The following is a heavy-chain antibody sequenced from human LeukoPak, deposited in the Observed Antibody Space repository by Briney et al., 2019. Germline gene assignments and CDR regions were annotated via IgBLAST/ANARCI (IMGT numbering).Heavy chain of an antibody. V-gene: IGHV4-59*01. J-gene: IGHJ4*02. CDR2: IYDSGST. CDR3: ARDRFFGY. CDR1: GDSISSYY. Sequence: SETLSLTCTVSGDSISSYYWSWIRQPPGKGLEWIGYIYDSGSTNYNPSLKSRVTISVDTSKNQFSLKVSSVTAVDTAMYYCARDRFFGYWGQGTLVTVSS. D-gene: IGHD3-16*01.